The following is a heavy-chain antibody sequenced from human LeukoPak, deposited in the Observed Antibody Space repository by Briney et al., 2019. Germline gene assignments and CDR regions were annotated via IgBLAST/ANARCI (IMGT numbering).Heavy chain of an antibody. CDR3: ATEWHCSSTSCGSPSYYYYGMDV. J-gene: IGHJ6*02. CDR2: FDPEDGET. CDR1: GYTLTELS. Sequence: GASVKVSCKVSGYTLTELSMHWVRQAPGKGLEWMGGFDPEDGETIYAQKFQGRVTMTEDTPTDTAYMELSSLRSEDTAVYYCATEWHCSSTSCGSPSYYYYGMDVWGQGTTVTVSS. V-gene: IGHV1-24*01. D-gene: IGHD2-2*01.